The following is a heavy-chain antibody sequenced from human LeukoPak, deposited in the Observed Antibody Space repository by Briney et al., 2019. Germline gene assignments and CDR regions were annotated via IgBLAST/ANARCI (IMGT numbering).Heavy chain of an antibody. V-gene: IGHV5-10-1*01. CDR3: ASRPFETTVVPWDFY. CDR1: GYSFTSYW. CDR2: IDPSDSYT. D-gene: IGHD4-23*01. J-gene: IGHJ4*02. Sequence: GESLKISCKGSGYSFTSYWISWVRQMPGKGLEWMGRIDPSDSYTNYSPSFQGHVTISADKSISTAYLQWRSLKASDTAMYYCASRPFETTVVPWDFYWGQGTQVTVSS.